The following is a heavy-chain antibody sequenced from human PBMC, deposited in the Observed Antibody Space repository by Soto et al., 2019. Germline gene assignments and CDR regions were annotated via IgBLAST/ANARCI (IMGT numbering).Heavy chain of an antibody. CDR1: SGSISSSNW. Sequence: SETLSLTCAVSSGSISSSNWWSWVRQPPGKGLEWIGEIYHSGSTNYNPSLKSRVTISVDKSKNQFSLKLSSVTAADTAVYYCARGKAARPGIVAPMDVWDKGTTVTVSS. CDR3: ARGKAARPGIVAPMDV. V-gene: IGHV4-4*02. D-gene: IGHD6-6*01. CDR2: IYHSGST. J-gene: IGHJ6*03.